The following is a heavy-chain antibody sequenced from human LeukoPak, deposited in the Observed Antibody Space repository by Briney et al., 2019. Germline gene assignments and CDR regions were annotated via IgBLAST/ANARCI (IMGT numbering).Heavy chain of an antibody. CDR2: IRSKANSYAT. CDR1: GFAFSDST. Sequence: GGSLKLSCAASGFAFSDSTMHWVRQASGKGLEWVGRIRSKANSYATACAASVKGRFTISRDDSKNTAYLQTDSLKIEDTAVYYCTRSGTYPYYYGVDVWGKGTTVTVSS. CDR3: TRSGTYPYYYGVDV. D-gene: IGHD3-10*01. V-gene: IGHV3-73*01. J-gene: IGHJ6*04.